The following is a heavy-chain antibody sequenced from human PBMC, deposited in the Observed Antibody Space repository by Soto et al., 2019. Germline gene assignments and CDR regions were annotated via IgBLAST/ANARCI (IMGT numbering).Heavy chain of an antibody. J-gene: IGHJ4*01. CDR2: IKSRALGGTA. D-gene: IGHD1-26*01. CDR1: DFAFSNAW. CDR3: TTDSYSPIVEVRFDY. V-gene: IGHV3-15*07. Sequence: RGSLRLSCAASDFAFSNAWINWVRQAPGKGLEWVGRIKSRALGGTADFAAPVRGRFAITRDDSRNMVYMQMNNLNTEDTAVYYCTTDSYSPIVEVRFDYWGHGTLVTVSS.